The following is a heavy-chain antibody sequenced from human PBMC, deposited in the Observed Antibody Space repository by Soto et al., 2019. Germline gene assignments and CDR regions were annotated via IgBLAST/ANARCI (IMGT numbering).Heavy chain of an antibody. CDR3: ARGRLDSQRLALPDY. Sequence: NPSETLSLACTVSGGSISSYYWSWIRQPPGKGLEWIGYIYYSGSTNYNPSLKSRVTISVDTSKNQFSLKLSSVTAADTAVYYCARGRLDSQRLALPDYWGQGTLVTVSS. CDR1: GGSISSYY. J-gene: IGHJ4*02. CDR2: IYYSGST. V-gene: IGHV4-59*01. D-gene: IGHD6-25*01.